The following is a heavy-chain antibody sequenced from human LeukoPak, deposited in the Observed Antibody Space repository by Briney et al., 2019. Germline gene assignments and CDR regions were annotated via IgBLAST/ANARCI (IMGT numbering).Heavy chain of an antibody. CDR2: ISGYNGYT. V-gene: IGHV1-18*01. D-gene: IGHD3-16*01. CDR1: GYIFSNFG. CDR3: ARVSPHRKMSYGNQNWFDT. J-gene: IGHJ5*02. Sequence: ASVKVSCKASGYIFSNFGINWARQAPGQGLEWMGWISGYNGYTKYAQKLQGRVTMTTDTSTSTAHMELRSLRSDDTAAYYCARVSPHRKMSYGNQNWFDTWGQGTLVTVSS.